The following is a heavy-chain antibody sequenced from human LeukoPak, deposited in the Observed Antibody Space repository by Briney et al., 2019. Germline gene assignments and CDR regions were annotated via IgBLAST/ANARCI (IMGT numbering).Heavy chain of an antibody. CDR3: ARDLISAEAGELYYYYGMDV. Sequence: GGSLRLSCAASGFTFSSYSMNWVRQAPGKGLEWVSFISSSSSYIYYADSVKGRFTISRDNAKNSLYLQMNSLRAEDTAVYYCARDLISAEAGELYYYYGMDVWGQGTTVTVSS. V-gene: IGHV3-21*01. CDR2: ISSSSSYI. CDR1: GFTFSSYS. D-gene: IGHD6-19*01. J-gene: IGHJ6*02.